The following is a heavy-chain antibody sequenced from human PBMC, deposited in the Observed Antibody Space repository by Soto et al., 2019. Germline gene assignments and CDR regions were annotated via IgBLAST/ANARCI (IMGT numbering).Heavy chain of an antibody. CDR2: ISGSGSST. Sequence: EVQLLESGGGLVQPGGSLRLSCAASGFTFSSYAMNWVRQAPGKGLEWVSVISGSGSSTYYADSVKGRFTISRDNSKNTLYLQMNSLRAEDTAVYYCASRSSGWDFDYWGQGTLVTVSS. J-gene: IGHJ4*02. CDR1: GFTFSSYA. CDR3: ASRSSGWDFDY. D-gene: IGHD6-19*01. V-gene: IGHV3-23*01.